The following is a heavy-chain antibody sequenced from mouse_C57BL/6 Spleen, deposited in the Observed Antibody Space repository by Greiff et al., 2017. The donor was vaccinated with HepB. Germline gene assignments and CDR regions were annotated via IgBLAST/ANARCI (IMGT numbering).Heavy chain of an antibody. D-gene: IGHD4-1*01. CDR2: IDPSDSYT. CDR1: GYTFTSYW. J-gene: IGHJ4*01. V-gene: IGHV1-69*01. CDR3: ARGTGTNAMDY. Sequence: QVQLQQPGAELVMPGASVKLSCKASGYTFTSYWMHWVKQRPGQGLEWIGEIDPSDSYTNYNQKFKGKSTLTVDKSSSPAYMQLSSLTSEDSAVYYCARGTGTNAMDYWGQGTSVTVSS.